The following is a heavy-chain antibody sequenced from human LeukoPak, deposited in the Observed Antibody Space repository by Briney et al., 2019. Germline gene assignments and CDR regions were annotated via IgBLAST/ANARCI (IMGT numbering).Heavy chain of an antibody. CDR2: IYTSGTT. Sequence: SETLSLTYTVSGASISSDFWSWIRQPAGKGLEWIGRIYTSGTTNYNPSLKSGVTMSLDTSKNQFSLRLSSVTAADTAVYYCAREGGSGRSFDYWGQGTLVTVSS. J-gene: IGHJ4*02. CDR3: AREGGSGRSFDY. D-gene: IGHD3-10*01. V-gene: IGHV4-4*07. CDR1: GASISSDF.